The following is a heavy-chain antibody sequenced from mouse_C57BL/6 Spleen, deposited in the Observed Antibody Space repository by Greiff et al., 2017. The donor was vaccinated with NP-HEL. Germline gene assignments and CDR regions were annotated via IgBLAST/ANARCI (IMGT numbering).Heavy chain of an antibody. Sequence: QVTLKESGPGILQPSQTLSLTCSFSGFSLSTFGMGVGWIRQPSGKGLEWLAHIWWDDDKYYNPALKSRLTISKDTSKNQVFLKIANVDTADTATYYCARILYYYGSSYEGYYAMDYWGQGTSVTVSS. D-gene: IGHD1-1*01. J-gene: IGHJ4*01. V-gene: IGHV8-8*01. CDR2: IWWDDDK. CDR3: ARILYYYGSSYEGYYAMDY. CDR1: GFSLSTFGMG.